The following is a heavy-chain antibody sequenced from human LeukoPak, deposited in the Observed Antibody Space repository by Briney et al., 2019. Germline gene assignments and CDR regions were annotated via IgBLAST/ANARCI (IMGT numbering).Heavy chain of an antibody. J-gene: IGHJ4*02. Sequence: QSGGSLRLSCAASGFTFSSYGMHWVRQAPGKGLEWVAFIRYDGSNKYYADSVKGRFTISRDNSKNTLYLQMNSLRAEDTAVYYCAKSAPTYYDILTGYYGPDYWGQGTLVTVSS. CDR1: GFTFSSYG. CDR2: IRYDGSNK. V-gene: IGHV3-30*02. CDR3: AKSAPTYYDILTGYYGPDY. D-gene: IGHD3-9*01.